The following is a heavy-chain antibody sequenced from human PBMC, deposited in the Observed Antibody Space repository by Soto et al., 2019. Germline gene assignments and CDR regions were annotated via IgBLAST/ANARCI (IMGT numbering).Heavy chain of an antibody. CDR2: TRNKANSYTT. V-gene: IGHV3-72*01. Sequence: PGGSLRLSCAASGFTFSDHYMDWVRQAPGKGLEWVGRTRNKANSYTTEYAAPVKGRFTISRDDSKNSLYLQMNSLKTEDTAVYYCARAGYSYGYDYWGQGTLVTVSS. CDR3: ARAGYSYGYDY. CDR1: GFTFSDHY. D-gene: IGHD5-18*01. J-gene: IGHJ4*02.